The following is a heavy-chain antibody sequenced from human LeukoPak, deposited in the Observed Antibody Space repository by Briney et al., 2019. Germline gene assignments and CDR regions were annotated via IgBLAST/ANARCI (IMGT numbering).Heavy chain of an antibody. CDR2: INHSGST. Sequence: SETLSLTCAVYGGSFSGYYWSWIRQPPGKGLEWIGEINHSGSTNYNPSLKSRVTISIDTSKNQFSLKLSSVTAADTAVYYCARGRTVRGAIKFYYYMDVWGKGTTVTVSS. CDR3: ARGRTVRGAIKFYYYMDV. D-gene: IGHD3-10*01. V-gene: IGHV4-34*01. CDR1: GGSFSGYY. J-gene: IGHJ6*03.